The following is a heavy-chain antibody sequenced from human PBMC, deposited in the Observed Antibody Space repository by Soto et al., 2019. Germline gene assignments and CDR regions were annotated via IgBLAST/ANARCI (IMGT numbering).Heavy chain of an antibody. CDR3: ARGRRIAAAGTHWFDP. J-gene: IGHJ5*02. CDR1: GYTFTGYY. D-gene: IGHD6-13*01. V-gene: IGHV1-2*02. CDR2: INPNSGGT. Sequence: ASVKVSFKASGYTFTGYYMHWVRQAPGQGLEWMGWINPNSGGTNYAQKFQGRVTMTRDTSISTAYMELSRLRSDDTAVYYCARGRRIAAAGTHWFDPWGQGTLVTVSS.